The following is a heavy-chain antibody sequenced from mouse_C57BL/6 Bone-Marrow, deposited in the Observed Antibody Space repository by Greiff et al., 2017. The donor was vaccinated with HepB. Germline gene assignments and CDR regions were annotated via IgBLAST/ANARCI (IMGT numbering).Heavy chain of an antibody. D-gene: IGHD1-1*01. Sequence: EVQLQQSGTVLARPGASVKMSCKTSGYTFTSYWMHWVKQRPGQGLEWIGAIYPGNSNTSYNQKFKGKAKLTAVTSAITAYMELSSLTNEDSAVYYCTIIATVVAPDYWGQGTTLTVSS. V-gene: IGHV1-5*01. J-gene: IGHJ2*01. CDR1: GYTFTSYW. CDR2: IYPGNSNT. CDR3: TIIATVVAPDY.